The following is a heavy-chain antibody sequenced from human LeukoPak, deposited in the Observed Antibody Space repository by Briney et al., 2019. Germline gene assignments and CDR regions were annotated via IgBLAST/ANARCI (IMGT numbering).Heavy chain of an antibody. CDR1: GFIFSSYE. J-gene: IGHJ4*02. CDR3: ADSNFDY. V-gene: IGHV3-48*03. CDR2: ISSSGTAK. Sequence: GGSLRLSCAASGFIFSSYEVNWVRQAPGKGLEWVSYISSSGTAKWYADSVKGRFTISRDNAKNTLYLQMNSLRAKDTAVYYCADSNFDYWGQGTLVTVSS. D-gene: IGHD5-18*01.